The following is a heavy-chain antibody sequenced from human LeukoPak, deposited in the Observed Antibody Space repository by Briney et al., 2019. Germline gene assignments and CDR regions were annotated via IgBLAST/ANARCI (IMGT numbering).Heavy chain of an antibody. V-gene: IGHV4-30-4*01. CDR1: GGSISSGDYY. Sequence: TLSLTCTVSGGSISSGDYYWSWIRQPPGKGLEWIGYIYYSGSTYYNPSLKSRVTISVDTSKNQFSLKLSSVTAADTAVYYCARDDSSGYYSLDYWGQGTLVTVSS. D-gene: IGHD3-22*01. J-gene: IGHJ4*02. CDR3: ARDDSSGYYSLDY. CDR2: IYYSGST.